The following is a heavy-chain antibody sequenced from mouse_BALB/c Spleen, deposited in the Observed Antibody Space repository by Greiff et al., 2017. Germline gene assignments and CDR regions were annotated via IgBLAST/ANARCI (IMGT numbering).Heavy chain of an antibody. V-gene: IGHV2-9*02. D-gene: IGHD2-4*01. CDR2: IWAGGST. CDR1: GFSLTSYG. J-gene: IGHJ4*01. Sequence: QVQLKESGPGLVAPSQSLSITCTVSGFSLTSYGVHWVRQPPGKGLEWLGVIWAGGSTNYNSALMSRLSISKDNSKSQVFLKMNSLQTDDTAMYYCATPYDYGGAMDYWGQGTSVTVSS. CDR3: ATPYDYGGAMDY.